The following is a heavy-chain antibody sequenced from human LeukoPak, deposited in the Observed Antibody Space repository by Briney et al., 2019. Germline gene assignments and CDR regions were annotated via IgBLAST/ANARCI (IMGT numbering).Heavy chain of an antibody. CDR1: GYTFTGYY. V-gene: IGHV1-2*02. Sequence: ASVKVSCKASGYTFTGYYMHWVRQAPGQGLEWMGWINLNSGGTNYAQKFQGRVTMTRDTSISTAYMELSRLRSDDTAVYYCALYSGSYTEYFQHWGQGTLVTVSS. CDR2: INLNSGGT. CDR3: ALYSGSYTEYFQH. D-gene: IGHD1-26*01. J-gene: IGHJ1*01.